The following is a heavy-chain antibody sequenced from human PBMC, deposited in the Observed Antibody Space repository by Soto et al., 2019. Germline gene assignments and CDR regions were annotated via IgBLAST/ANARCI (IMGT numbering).Heavy chain of an antibody. V-gene: IGHV4-30-4*01. J-gene: IGHJ4*02. D-gene: IGHD5-18*01. Sequence: SETLSLTCTVFGGSISSGDYYRSWIRQPPGKGLEWIGYIYYSGSTYYNPSLKSRVTISVDTSKNQFSLKLSSVTAADTAVYYCARVDLVDTAGSDYWGQGTLVTVSS. CDR1: GGSISSGDYY. CDR3: ARVDLVDTAGSDY. CDR2: IYYSGST.